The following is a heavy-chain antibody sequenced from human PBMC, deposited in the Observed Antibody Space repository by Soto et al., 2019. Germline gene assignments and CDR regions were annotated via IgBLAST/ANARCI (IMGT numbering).Heavy chain of an antibody. V-gene: IGHV4-4*07. CDR3: ARYSSNWFQTEGMDV. CDR2: IDASGNS. CDR1: GDSISSYY. D-gene: IGHD6-13*01. Sequence: SETLSLTCTVSGDSISSYYWNWIRQPAGKGLEWIGRIDASGNSNYNPSLKSRVTMSVDTSKKQFSLKVTSVTAADTAVYYCARYSSNWFQTEGMDVWGQGTTVTVS. J-gene: IGHJ6*02.